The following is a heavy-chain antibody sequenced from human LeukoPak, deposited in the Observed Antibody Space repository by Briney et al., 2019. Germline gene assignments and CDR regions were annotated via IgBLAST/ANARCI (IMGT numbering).Heavy chain of an antibody. V-gene: IGHV4-39*01. D-gene: IGHD1-26*01. CDR3: ARYSGSYFDY. J-gene: IGHJ4*02. CDR2: IYYSGST. CDR1: GGSISSSSYY. Sequence: SETLSLTCTVSGGSISSSSYYWGWIRRPPGKGLEWIGSIYYSGSTYYNPSLKSRVTISVDTSKNQFSLKLSSVTAADTAVYYCARYSGSYFDYWGQGTLVTVSS.